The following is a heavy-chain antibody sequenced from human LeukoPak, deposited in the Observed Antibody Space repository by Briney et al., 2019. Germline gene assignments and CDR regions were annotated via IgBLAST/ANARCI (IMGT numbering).Heavy chain of an antibody. V-gene: IGHV1-2*06. CDR2: INPNSGGT. CDR1: GYTFTGYY. CDR3: ARNHDSSGYFEYFDY. D-gene: IGHD3-22*01. J-gene: IGHJ4*02. Sequence: ASVKVSCKASGYTFTGYYMHWVRQAPGQGLEWMGRINPNSGGTNYAQKFQGRVTMTRDTSISTAYMELSSLRSEDTAVYYCARNHDSSGYFEYFDYWGQGTLVTVSS.